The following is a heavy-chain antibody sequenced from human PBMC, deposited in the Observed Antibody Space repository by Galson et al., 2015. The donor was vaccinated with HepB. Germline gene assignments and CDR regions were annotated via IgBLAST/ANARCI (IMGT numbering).Heavy chain of an antibody. Sequence: QSGAEVKKPGESLKISCKGSGYSFTSYWIGWVRQMPGKGLEWMGIIYPGDSDTRYSPSFQGQVTISADKSISTAYLQWSSLKASDTAMYYCATAPDYYDSSGYSIQHWGQGTLVTVSS. CDR3: ATAPDYYDSSGYSIQH. J-gene: IGHJ1*01. V-gene: IGHV5-51*03. CDR1: GYSFTSYW. D-gene: IGHD3-22*01. CDR2: IYPGDSDT.